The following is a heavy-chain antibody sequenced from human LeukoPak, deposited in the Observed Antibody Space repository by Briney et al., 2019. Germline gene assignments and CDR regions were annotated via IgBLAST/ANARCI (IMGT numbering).Heavy chain of an antibody. D-gene: IGHD3-10*01. CDR1: GGSIRGYS. Sequence: SETLSLTCTVSGGSIRGYSWSWIRQPPGKGLEWIGYIYYSGSTNYNPSLKSRVTISVDTSKNQFSLKLSSVTAADTAVYYCARVGYFGSGSYFYYFDYWGQGTLVTVSS. V-gene: IGHV4-59*01. J-gene: IGHJ4*02. CDR2: IYYSGST. CDR3: ARVGYFGSGSYFYYFDY.